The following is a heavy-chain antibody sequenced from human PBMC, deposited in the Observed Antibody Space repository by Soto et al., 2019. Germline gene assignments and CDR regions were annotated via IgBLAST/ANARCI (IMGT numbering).Heavy chain of an antibody. CDR2: IWHDGSNK. V-gene: IGHV3-33*01. J-gene: IGHJ4*02. CDR1: GFTFSSYG. CDR3: ARGSYDSSGYGLNY. D-gene: IGHD3-22*01. Sequence: PXGSLRLSSAASGFTFSSYGMHWVRLAPGKGLEWVAVIWHDGSNKYYADSVKGRFTISRDNSKNTLYLQMNSLRAEDTAVYYCARGSYDSSGYGLNYWGQGTLVNVSS.